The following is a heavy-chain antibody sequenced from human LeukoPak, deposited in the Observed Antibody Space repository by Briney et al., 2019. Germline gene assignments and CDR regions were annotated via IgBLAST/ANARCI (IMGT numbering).Heavy chain of an antibody. D-gene: IGHD3-22*01. Sequence: ASVKVSCKASGGTFSSYAISWVRQAPGQGLEWMGRIIPILGIANYAQKFQGRVTITADKSTSTAYMELSSLRSEDTAVYYCARNYYDSSGYYQQQWSLYGMDVWGQGTTVTVSS. J-gene: IGHJ6*02. CDR1: GGTFSSYA. V-gene: IGHV1-69*04. CDR3: ARNYYDSSGYYQQQWSLYGMDV. CDR2: IIPILGIA.